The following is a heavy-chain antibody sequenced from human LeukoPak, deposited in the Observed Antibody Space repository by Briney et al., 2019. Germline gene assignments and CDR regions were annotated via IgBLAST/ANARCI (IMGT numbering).Heavy chain of an antibody. CDR2: IYYSGNT. Sequence: SETLSLTCTVSGGSISTSSYYWGWIRQPPGKGLEWIGSIYYSGNTYYNPSLKSRVTISVDTSKSQFSLKLSSVTAADTAVYYCARRIYFDYWGQGTLVTVSS. CDR3: ARRIYFDY. CDR1: GGSISTSSYY. V-gene: IGHV4-39*01. J-gene: IGHJ4*02.